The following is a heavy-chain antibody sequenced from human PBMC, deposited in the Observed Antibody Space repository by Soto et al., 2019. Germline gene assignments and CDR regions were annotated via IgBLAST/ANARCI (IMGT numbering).Heavy chain of an antibody. J-gene: IGHJ4*02. CDR1: GFMFSSYW. CDR2: INSDGSSA. D-gene: IGHD1-26*01. V-gene: IGHV3-74*01. Sequence: EVQLMESGGDLVQPGGSLKLSCAGSGFMFSSYWMHWVRQTPGKGLMWVARINSDGSSAVYADSVKGRFTISRDNARSLXYLQMNSLGADDTAVYYCAADPTFSLGATPTRGVRWGQGTLVTVSS. CDR3: AADPTFSLGATPTRGVR.